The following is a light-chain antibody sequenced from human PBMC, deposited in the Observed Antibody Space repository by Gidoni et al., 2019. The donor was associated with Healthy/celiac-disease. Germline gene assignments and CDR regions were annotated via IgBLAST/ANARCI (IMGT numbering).Light chain of an antibody. CDR3: QQRSNWPPIT. Sequence: EIVLTESTATLSLSPGERATLSCRASQSVSSYLAGYQQQPGQAPRLLLCDASNSATGIPARFSGSGSGTDFTLTISSLVPEDFAVYYCQQRSNWPPITFGQGTRLEIK. V-gene: IGKV3-11*01. J-gene: IGKJ5*01. CDR1: QSVSSY. CDR2: DAS.